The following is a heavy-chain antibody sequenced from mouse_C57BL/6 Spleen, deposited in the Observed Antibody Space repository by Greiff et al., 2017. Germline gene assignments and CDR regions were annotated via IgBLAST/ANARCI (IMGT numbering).Heavy chain of an antibody. CDR2: IYPGNSDT. D-gene: IGHD1-1*01. CDR3: TKQGYGSSSYYFDY. J-gene: IGHJ2*01. V-gene: IGHV1-5*01. Sequence: VQLQQSGTVLARPGASVKMSCKTSGYTFTSYWMHWVKQRPGQGLEWIGVIYPGNSDTSYNQKFKGKAKLTAVTSASTAYMELSSLTNEDSAVYYCTKQGYGSSSYYFDYWGQGTTLTVSS. CDR1: GYTFTSYW.